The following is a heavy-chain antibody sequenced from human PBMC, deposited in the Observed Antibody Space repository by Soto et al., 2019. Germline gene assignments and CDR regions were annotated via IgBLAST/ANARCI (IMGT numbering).Heavy chain of an antibody. D-gene: IGHD3-10*01. Sequence: PSETLSLTCTVSGGSISSYYWSWIRQPPGKGLEWIGYIYYSGSTNYNPSLKSRVTIPVDTSKNQFSLKLSSVTAADTAVYYCARDPYGRNWFDPWGQGTLVTVSS. CDR2: IYYSGST. CDR3: ARDPYGRNWFDP. V-gene: IGHV4-59*01. CDR1: GGSISSYY. J-gene: IGHJ5*02.